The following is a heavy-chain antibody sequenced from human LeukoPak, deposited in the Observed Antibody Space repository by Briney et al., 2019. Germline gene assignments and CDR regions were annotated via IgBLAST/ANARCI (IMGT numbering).Heavy chain of an antibody. J-gene: IGHJ4*02. V-gene: IGHV3-7*01. Sequence: PGGSRRLSCAASGFTFSGYWMMNWVRQAPGEGLEWVANINQDGSEKYYVDSVKGRFTISRDNAKNSVYLQMNNLRVEDTAVYYCASGTGSSYFYQFGINFWGQGTLVTVSS. CDR2: INQDGSEK. D-gene: IGHD6-13*01. CDR1: GFTFSGYW. CDR3: ASGTGSSYFYQFGINF.